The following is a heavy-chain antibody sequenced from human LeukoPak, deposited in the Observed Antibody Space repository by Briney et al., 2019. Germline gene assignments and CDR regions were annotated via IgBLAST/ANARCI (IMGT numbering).Heavy chain of an antibody. V-gene: IGHV3-9*01. CDR1: GFTFDDYA. Sequence: GRSLRLSCAASGFTFDDYAMHWVRQAPGKGLEWVSGISWNSGSIGYADSVKGRFTISRDNAKNSLYLQMNSLRAEDTALYYCAKFGIHRGSSWNYFDYWGQGTLVTVSS. CDR2: ISWNSGSI. CDR3: AKFGIHRGSSWNYFDY. D-gene: IGHD6-13*01. J-gene: IGHJ4*02.